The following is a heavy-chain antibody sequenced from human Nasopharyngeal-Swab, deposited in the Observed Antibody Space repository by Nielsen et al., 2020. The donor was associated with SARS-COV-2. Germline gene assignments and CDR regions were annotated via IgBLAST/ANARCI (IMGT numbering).Heavy chain of an antibody. CDR3: ARGDTGEWLATNYYYYMDV. Sequence: SVKVSCKASGGTFSSYAISWVRQAPGQGLEWMGGIIPIFGTANYAQKFQGRVTITADESTSTVYMELSSLRSEDTAVYYCARGDTGEWLATNYYYYMDVWGKGTTVTVSS. CDR1: GGTFSSYA. D-gene: IGHD6-19*01. J-gene: IGHJ6*03. V-gene: IGHV1-69*13. CDR2: IIPIFGTA.